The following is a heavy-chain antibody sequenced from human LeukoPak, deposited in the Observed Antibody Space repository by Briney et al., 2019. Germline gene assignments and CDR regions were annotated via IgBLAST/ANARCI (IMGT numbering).Heavy chain of an antibody. V-gene: IGHV3-15*01. CDR3: TTDGYSSGWPFDY. D-gene: IGHD6-19*01. CDR2: IKSKTDGGTT. J-gene: IGHJ4*02. Sequence: GGSLRLSCAASGFTFSNAWMSWVRQAPGKGLEWVGRIKSKTDGGTTDYAAPVNGRFTISRDDSKNTLYLQMNSLKTEDTAVYYCTTDGYSSGWPFDYWGQGTLVTVSS. CDR1: GFTFSNAW.